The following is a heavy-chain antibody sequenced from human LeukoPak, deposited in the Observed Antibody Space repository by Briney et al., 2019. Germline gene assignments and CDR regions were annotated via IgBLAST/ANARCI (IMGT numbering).Heavy chain of an antibody. D-gene: IGHD6-19*01. CDR1: GGSITKNGYY. V-gene: IGHV4-39*07. CDR2: MHYSGST. CDR3: CGSGWFAGPFGY. J-gene: IGHJ4*02. Sequence: SETLSLTCSVSGGSITKNGYYWGWIRQSPETGLEWIGSMHYSGSTYYNPSHNSRVTISVDTSKNQFSLELTSVTAADTAVYYCCGSGWFAGPFGYWGQGALVTVSS.